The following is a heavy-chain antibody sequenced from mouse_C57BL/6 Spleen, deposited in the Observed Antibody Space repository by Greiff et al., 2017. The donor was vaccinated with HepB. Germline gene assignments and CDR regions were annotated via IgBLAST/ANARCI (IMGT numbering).Heavy chain of an antibody. J-gene: IGHJ3*01. Sequence: VQLQESGPELVKPGASVKISCKASGYAFSSSWMNWVKQRPGKGLEWIGRIYPGDGDTNYNGKFKGKATLTADKSSSTAYMQLSSLTSEDSAVYFCASLGRFAYWGQGTLVTVSA. CDR3: ASLGRFAY. D-gene: IGHD4-1*01. CDR2: IYPGDGDT. CDR1: GYAFSSSW. V-gene: IGHV1-82*01.